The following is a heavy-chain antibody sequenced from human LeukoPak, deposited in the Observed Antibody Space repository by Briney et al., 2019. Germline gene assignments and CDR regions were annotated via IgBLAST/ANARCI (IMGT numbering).Heavy chain of an antibody. D-gene: IGHD3-10*01. CDR1: GGSFSGYY. CDR2: IYSGGST. J-gene: IGHJ4*02. Sequence: PSETLSLTCAVYGGSFSGYYWSWVRQAPGKGLEWVSVIYSGGSTYYADSVKGRFTISRDNSKNTLYLQMNSLRAEDTAVYYCAREFGERSHWGQGTLVTVSS. V-gene: IGHV3-66*01. CDR3: AREFGERSH.